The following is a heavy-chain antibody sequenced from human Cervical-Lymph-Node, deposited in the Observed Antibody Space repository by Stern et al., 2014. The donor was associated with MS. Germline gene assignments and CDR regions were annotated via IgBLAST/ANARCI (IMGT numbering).Heavy chain of an antibody. CDR2: IHDRGST. CDR1: GGSISSSGYY. J-gene: IGHJ5*02. Sequence: VQLVESGPGLVKPSQTLSLTCTVSGGSISSSGYYWSWIRQPADKGLEWIGRIHDRGSTYYNPSLKRRVTISMDPAKNQFSLKLPSVTAADTAVYYCATTRWDLFTWNWFDPWGQGTLVTVSS. V-gene: IGHV4-61*02. CDR3: ATTRWDLFTWNWFDP. D-gene: IGHD1-26*01.